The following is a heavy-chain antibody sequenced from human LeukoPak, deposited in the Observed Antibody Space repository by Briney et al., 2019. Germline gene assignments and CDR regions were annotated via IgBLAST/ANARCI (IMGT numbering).Heavy chain of an antibody. V-gene: IGHV3-48*04. J-gene: IGHJ4*02. CDR1: GFTFSTSW. Sequence: QAGGSLRLSCAASGFTFSTSWMTWVRQAPGKGLEWISYISASGTLTHYADSVKGRFTISRDNAKNSLYLQMNSLRAEDTAIYYCARGWRYFDYWGQGTLVTVSS. CDR2: ISASGTLT. CDR3: ARGWRYFDY. D-gene: IGHD3-3*01.